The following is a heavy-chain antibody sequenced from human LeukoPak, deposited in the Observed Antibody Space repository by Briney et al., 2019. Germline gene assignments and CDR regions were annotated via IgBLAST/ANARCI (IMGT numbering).Heavy chain of an antibody. Sequence: SVKVSCKASGCTFSNYTISWVRQAPGQGLEWMGRIIPNHGIANYAQKFQGRVTVTADKSTSTAYMELSSLRPEDTAVYYCARDRDYDFWRGRDPNCLDPWGQGTLVTVSS. CDR3: ARDRDYDFWRGRDPNCLDP. CDR2: IIPNHGIA. D-gene: IGHD3-3*01. J-gene: IGHJ5*02. V-gene: IGHV1-69*04. CDR1: GCTFSNYT.